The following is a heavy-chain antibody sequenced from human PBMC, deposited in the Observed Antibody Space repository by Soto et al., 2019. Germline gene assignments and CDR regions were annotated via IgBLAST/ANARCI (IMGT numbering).Heavy chain of an antibody. D-gene: IGHD3-22*01. V-gene: IGHV4-31*03. Sequence: PSETLSLTCSVSGGSISSGGYYWSWIRQHPGKGLEWIGYIYYSGSTFYNPSLKSRVTISVDTSKNQFSLKLSSVTAADTAVYFCAREVVVETKIDYWGQGTLVTVS. CDR3: AREVVVETKIDY. CDR2: IYYSGST. J-gene: IGHJ4*02. CDR1: GGSISSGGYY.